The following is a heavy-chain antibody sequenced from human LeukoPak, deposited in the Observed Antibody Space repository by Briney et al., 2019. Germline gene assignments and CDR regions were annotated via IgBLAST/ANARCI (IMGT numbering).Heavy chain of an antibody. V-gene: IGHV4-4*09. CDR3: ARLNDYSSSFDP. CDR2: IYTSGST. D-gene: IGHD6-6*01. CDR1: GSSITSYY. J-gene: IGHJ5*02. Sequence: SETLSLTCTVSGSSITSYYWSWIRQPPGKGLEWIGYIYTSGSTKYNPSLKSRVTMSVDTSKNQFSLKLNSMTAADTAVYYCARLNDYSSSFDPWGQGTLVTVSS.